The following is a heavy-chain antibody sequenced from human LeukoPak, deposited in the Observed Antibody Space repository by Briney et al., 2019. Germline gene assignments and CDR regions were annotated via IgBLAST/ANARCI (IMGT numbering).Heavy chain of an antibody. V-gene: IGHV4-34*01. CDR3: ARGRGVRGVHGMDV. Sequence: PSETLSLTCAVYGGSFSGYYWSWIRQPPGKGLEWIGEINHSGSTNYNPSLKSRVTISVDTSKNQFSLKLSSVTAADTAVYYCARGRGVRGVHGMDVWGQGTTVTVSS. CDR2: INHSGST. J-gene: IGHJ6*02. CDR1: GGSFSGYY. D-gene: IGHD3-10*01.